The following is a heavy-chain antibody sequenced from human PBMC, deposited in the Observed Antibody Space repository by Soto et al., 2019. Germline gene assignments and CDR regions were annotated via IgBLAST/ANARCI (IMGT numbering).Heavy chain of an antibody. CDR2: IKSKTDSGTI. J-gene: IGHJ6*02. V-gene: IGHV3-15*01. D-gene: IGHD2-8*01. CDR1: GFTFSRAW. CDR3: TTDTKCGNGVCYPYYYGLDV. Sequence: SLRLSCAASGFTFSRAWMSWVRQAPGKGLEWVGRIKSKTDSGTIDYAAPVKGRFTISRDDSKNTVYLQMNGLKTEDAAVYYCTTDTKCGNGVCYPYYYGLDVWGQGTTVTVSS.